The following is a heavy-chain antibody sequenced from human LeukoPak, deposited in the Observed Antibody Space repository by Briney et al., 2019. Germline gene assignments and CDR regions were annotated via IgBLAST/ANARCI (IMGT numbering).Heavy chain of an antibody. CDR1: GYTFTGYY. D-gene: IGHD2-15*01. CDR3: ARGLCSGGSCYVGYNWFDP. CDR2: INPNSGGT. J-gene: IGHJ5*02. Sequence: ASVKVSCKASGYTFTGYYMHWVRQAPGQGLEWMGWINPNSGGTNYAQKFQGWVTMTRDTSISIAYMELSRLRSDDTAVYYCARGLCSGGSCYVGYNWFDPWGQGTLVTVSS. V-gene: IGHV1-2*04.